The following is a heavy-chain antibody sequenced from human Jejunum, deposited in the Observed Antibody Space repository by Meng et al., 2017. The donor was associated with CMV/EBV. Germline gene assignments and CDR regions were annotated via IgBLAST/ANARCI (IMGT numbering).Heavy chain of an antibody. V-gene: IGHV3-23*01. CDR1: GFSFSSSG. D-gene: IGHD2-15*01. Sequence: EVQLLEXXXGXVXXGGXLILACSASGFSFSSSGMHWVRQAPGKGLEWVSLISGSGGSTYYADSVKGRFTISRDNSKNTLYLQMNSLRAGDTAVYYCAKAGCSGGSCYRPPDYWGQGTLVTVSS. CDR3: AKAGCSGGSCYRPPDY. J-gene: IGHJ4*02. CDR2: ISGSGGST.